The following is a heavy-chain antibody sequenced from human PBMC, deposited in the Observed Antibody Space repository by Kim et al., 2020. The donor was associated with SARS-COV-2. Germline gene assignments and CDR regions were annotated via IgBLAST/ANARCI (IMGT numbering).Heavy chain of an antibody. CDR3: ARGRGSNRDFDY. V-gene: IGHV4-34*01. J-gene: IGHJ4*02. D-gene: IGHD7-27*01. Sequence: NYNPSLKSRVTISVDTSKNQFSLKLSSVTAAYTAVYYCARGRGSNRDFDYWGQGTLVTVSS.